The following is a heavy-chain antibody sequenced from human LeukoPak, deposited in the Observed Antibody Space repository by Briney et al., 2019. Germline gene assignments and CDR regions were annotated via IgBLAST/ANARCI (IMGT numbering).Heavy chain of an antibody. Sequence: GGSLRLSCAASGFTFSDYYMSWIRQAPGKGLEWVSYISSSGSTIYYADSVKGRFTISRDNAKNSLYLQMNSLRAEDTAVYYCARVPGQLPGYYDSTGYSVPDYWGQGTLVTVSS. J-gene: IGHJ4*02. CDR1: GFTFSDYY. D-gene: IGHD3-22*01. V-gene: IGHV3-11*01. CDR3: ARVPGQLPGYYDSTGYSVPDY. CDR2: ISSSGSTI.